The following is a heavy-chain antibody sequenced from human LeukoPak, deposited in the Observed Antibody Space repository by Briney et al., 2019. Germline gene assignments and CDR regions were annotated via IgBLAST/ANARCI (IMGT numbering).Heavy chain of an antibody. D-gene: IGHD5-18*01. CDR2: ISSSSNTI. V-gene: IGHV3-48*01. Sequence: GGSLRLSCAASRFTSRGYRMNWVRQAPGKGLEWVSYISSSSNTIYYADSVKGRFTISRDNAQNSLYLQMNSLRAEDTAVYYCAGGDSDGTGDFDSWGQGTLVTVSS. J-gene: IGHJ4*02. CDR3: AGGDSDGTGDFDS. CDR1: RFTSRGYR.